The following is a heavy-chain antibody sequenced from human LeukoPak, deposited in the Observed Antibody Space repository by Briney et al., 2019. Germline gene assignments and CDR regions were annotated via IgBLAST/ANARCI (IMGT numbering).Heavy chain of an antibody. J-gene: IGHJ4*02. D-gene: IGHD5-12*01. CDR1: GGSFSGYY. Sequence: KPSETLSLTCAVYGGSFSGYYWSWIRQPPGKGLEWIGEINHSGSTNYNPSLKSRVTISVDTSKNQFSLKLSSVTAADTAVYYCARKGWLRLPFDYWGQGTLVTVSS. V-gene: IGHV4-34*01. CDR2: INHSGST. CDR3: ARKGWLRLPFDY.